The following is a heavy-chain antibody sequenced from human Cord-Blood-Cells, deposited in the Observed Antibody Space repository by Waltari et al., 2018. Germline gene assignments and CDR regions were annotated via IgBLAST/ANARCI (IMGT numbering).Heavy chain of an antibody. CDR3: ARGAVGGSGSYIAPI. D-gene: IGHD3-10*01. Sequence: QVQLQQWGAGLLKPSETLSLTCAVYGGSFSGYYWSWIRQPPGKGLEWIGEINQSRSTNYNPAHKRRVTISVDTSKNQFSLKLSSVTAADTAVYYCARGAVGGSGSYIAPIWGQGTMVTVSS. CDR1: GGSFSGYY. CDR2: INQSRST. V-gene: IGHV4-34*01. J-gene: IGHJ3*02.